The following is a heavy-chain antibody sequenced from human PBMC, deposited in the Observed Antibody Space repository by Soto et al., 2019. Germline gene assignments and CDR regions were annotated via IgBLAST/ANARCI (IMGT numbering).Heavy chain of an antibody. Sequence: PSGTLSLTCAVSGYSISSSNWWGWIRQPPGKGLEWVGYIYYSGTTYYNPSLKSRVTMSVDTSKNQFSLKLTSVTAVDTAVYYCARREIQRPIDYWGQGTLVTVSS. CDR2: IYYSGTT. J-gene: IGHJ4*02. CDR3: ARREIQRPIDY. V-gene: IGHV4-28*01. CDR1: GYSISSSNW. D-gene: IGHD1-26*01.